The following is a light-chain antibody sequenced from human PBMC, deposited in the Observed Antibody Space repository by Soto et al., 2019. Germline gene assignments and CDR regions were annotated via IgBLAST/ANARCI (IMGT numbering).Light chain of an antibody. CDR3: QQYNNWPPIT. CDR2: GAS. CDR1: QSVSSN. J-gene: IGKJ5*01. Sequence: EIVLTRSPATLSLSPGERVTLSCRASQSVSSNLAWYQQRPGQAPRLLIYGASTRATGIPARFSGSGSGTEFTLTISSLQSEDFAVYYCQQYNNWPPITFGQGTRLEIK. V-gene: IGKV3-15*01.